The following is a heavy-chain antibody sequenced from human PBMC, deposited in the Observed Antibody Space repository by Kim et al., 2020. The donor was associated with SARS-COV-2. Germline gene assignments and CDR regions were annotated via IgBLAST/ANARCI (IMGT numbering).Heavy chain of an antibody. CDR3: ARGGSGSYYKVNYGMDV. Sequence: KSRVTISVDTSKNQFSLKLSSVTAADTAVYYCARGGSGSYYKVNYGMDVWGQGTTVTVSS. J-gene: IGHJ6*02. V-gene: IGHV4-59*09. D-gene: IGHD3-10*01.